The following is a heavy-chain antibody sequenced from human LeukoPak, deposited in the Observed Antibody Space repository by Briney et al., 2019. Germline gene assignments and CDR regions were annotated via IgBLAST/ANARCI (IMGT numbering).Heavy chain of an antibody. CDR2: ISHSGST. Sequence: SETLSLTCAVYGGSFSGYYWSWIRQPPGKGLEWIGEISHSGSTNYNPSLKSRVTISVDTSKNQFSLKLSSVTAADTAVYYCARARTMVVTGAFDYWGQGTLVTVSS. D-gene: IGHD4-23*01. CDR3: ARARTMVVTGAFDY. CDR1: GGSFSGYY. V-gene: IGHV4-34*01. J-gene: IGHJ4*02.